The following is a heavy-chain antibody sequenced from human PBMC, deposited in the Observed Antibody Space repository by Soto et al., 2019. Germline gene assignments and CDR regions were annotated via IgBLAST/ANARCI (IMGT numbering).Heavy chain of an antibody. V-gene: IGHV4-34*01. CDR2: INHSGST. J-gene: IGHJ5*02. D-gene: IGHD1-7*01. CDR3: ARGGIKNYSKKSFDP. CDR1: GGSFSGYY. Sequence: SETLSLTCAVYGGSFSGYYWSWIRQPPGKGLEWIGEINHSGSTNYNPSLKSRVTISVDTSKNQFSLKLSSVTAADTAVYYCARGGIKNYSKKSFDPWGQGTLVTVSS.